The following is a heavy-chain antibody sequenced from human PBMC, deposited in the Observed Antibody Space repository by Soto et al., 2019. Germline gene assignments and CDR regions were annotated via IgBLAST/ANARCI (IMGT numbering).Heavy chain of an antibody. CDR3: ARHSSFPYTVDLDN. Sequence: EVELVQSGAEVKTSGEALKIPCKTSGYSISHYWNGWVRQMPGKGLEGMGIIYPGDSDNRYSPSFKGQVTFSADKSITAASIQLDILKTFDTAIYYCARHSSFPYTVDLDNWGQGTLVAVSS. CDR1: GYSISHYW. J-gene: IGHJ4*02. V-gene: IGHV5-51*01. D-gene: IGHD3-16*01. CDR2: IYPGDSDN.